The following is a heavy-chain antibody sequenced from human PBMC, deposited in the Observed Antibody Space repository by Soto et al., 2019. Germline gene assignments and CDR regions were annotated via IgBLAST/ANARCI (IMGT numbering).Heavy chain of an antibody. J-gene: IGHJ5*02. V-gene: IGHV3-23*01. Sequence: EVQLLESGGGLVQPGGSLRLSCAASGFTFNNYAMTWVRQAPGKGLEWVSGISVGGSSTYYADSVKGRFTMSRDNAKNTLFMQMNSLRAEDTAVYYCTRHGSGDYFLFDPWGQGTLVTVSS. CDR3: TRHGSGDYFLFDP. D-gene: IGHD4-17*01. CDR1: GFTFNNYA. CDR2: ISVGGSST.